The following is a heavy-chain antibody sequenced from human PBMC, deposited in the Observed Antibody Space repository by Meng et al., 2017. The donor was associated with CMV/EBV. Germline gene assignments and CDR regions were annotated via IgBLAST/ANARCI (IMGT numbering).Heavy chain of an antibody. Sequence: GESLKISCAASGFTFSSYSMNWVRQAPGKGLEWVSSISSSSSYIYYADSVKGRFTISRDSAKNSLYLQMNSLRAEDTAVYYCARALRPIDGAPYGMDVWGQGTTVTVSS. V-gene: IGHV3-21*01. CDR3: ARALRPIDGAPYGMDV. CDR1: GFTFSSYS. D-gene: IGHD3-16*01. CDR2: ISSSSSYI. J-gene: IGHJ6*02.